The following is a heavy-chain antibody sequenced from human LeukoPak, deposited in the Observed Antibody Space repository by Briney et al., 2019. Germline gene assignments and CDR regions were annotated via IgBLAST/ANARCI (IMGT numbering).Heavy chain of an antibody. J-gene: IGHJ4*01. D-gene: IGHD3-3*01. CDR3: ARGFLDFDF. CDR1: GFTFSRFN. CDR2: IWYDGTDT. V-gene: IGHV3-33*01. Sequence: AGSLRLSCVASGFTFSRFNMHWVRQAPGKGLEWVALIWYDGTDTYYADAVKGRFTISRDDSKNTVYLQMNSLRAEDTAFYYGARGFLDFDFWGHGTLVTVSS.